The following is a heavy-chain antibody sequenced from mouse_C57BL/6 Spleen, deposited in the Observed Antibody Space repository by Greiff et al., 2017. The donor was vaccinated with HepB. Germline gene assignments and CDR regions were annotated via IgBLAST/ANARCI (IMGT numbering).Heavy chain of an antibody. CDR1: GFTFNTYA. CDR3: VRGIDDGYYVGYFDV. J-gene: IGHJ1*03. V-gene: IGHV10-3*01. D-gene: IGHD2-3*01. Sequence: EVQLVESGGGLVQPKGSLKLSCAASGFTFNTYAMHWVRQAPGKGLEWVARIRSKSSNYATYYADSVKDRFTISRDDSQSMLYLQMNNLKTEDTAMYYCVRGIDDGYYVGYFDVWGTGTTVTVSS. CDR2: IRSKSSNYAT.